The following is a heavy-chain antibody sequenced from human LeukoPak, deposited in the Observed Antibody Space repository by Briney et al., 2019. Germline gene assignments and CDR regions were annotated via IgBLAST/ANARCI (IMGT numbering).Heavy chain of an antibody. J-gene: IGHJ5*02. V-gene: IGHV4-34*01. D-gene: IGHD3-10*02. CDR3: ARGKSGLFGELLRGSCFHP. CDR2: INHSGSA. CDR1: GVSFSGYY. Sequence: SETLSLTCAVYGVSFSGYYWSWIRQPPGKGLEWVGEINHSGSANYNPSLKSRVTISVDTSKHQLYLKLSSVTAADTAVYYCARGKSGLFGELLRGSCFHPWGQGTLVSVPS.